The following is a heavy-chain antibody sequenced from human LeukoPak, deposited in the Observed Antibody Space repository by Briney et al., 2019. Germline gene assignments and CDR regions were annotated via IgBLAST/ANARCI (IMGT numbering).Heavy chain of an antibody. V-gene: IGHV3-23*01. Sequence: GSLRLSCTASGFTFSSFAMSWVRQAPGKGLEWIASIRGSGVNTYYADSVKGRFTISRDNSKNTPYLQTNSLRAEDTAVYYCAKDPHDDYIDAFDIWGQGTVVPVS. D-gene: IGHD3-16*01. J-gene: IGHJ3*02. CDR3: AKDPHDDYIDAFDI. CDR1: GFTFSSFA. CDR2: IRGSGVNT.